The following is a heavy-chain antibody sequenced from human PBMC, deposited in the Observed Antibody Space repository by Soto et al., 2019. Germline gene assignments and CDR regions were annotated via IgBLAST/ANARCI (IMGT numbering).Heavy chain of an antibody. V-gene: IGHV3-23*01. CDR1: GFTFSNYA. CDR3: ARDGGNICSGGSCYFEAPDY. CDR2: FSGSGRST. J-gene: IGHJ4*02. D-gene: IGHD2-15*01. Sequence: EVQLLESGGGSVQPGGSLRLSCTASGFTFSNYAMRWVRQAPGKGLEWVAGFSGSGRSTNYEDSVKGRFTISRDNSKNTPAVQIWSLRAEDTAVYYCARDGGNICSGGSCYFEAPDYWGQGTLVTVSP.